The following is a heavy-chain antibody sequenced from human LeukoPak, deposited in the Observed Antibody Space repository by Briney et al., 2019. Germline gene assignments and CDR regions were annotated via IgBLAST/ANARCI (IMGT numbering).Heavy chain of an antibody. J-gene: IGHJ6*02. CDR1: GYTFTSYA. CDR3: ARYRIPKDLYYYYGMDV. V-gene: IGHV1-3*01. Sequence: GASVKVSCKASGYTFTSYAMHWVRQAPGQRLEWMGWINVGNGNTKYSQKFQGRVTITRDASASTAYMELSSLRSEDTAVYYCARYRIPKDLYYYYGMDVWGQGTTVTVSS. CDR2: INVGNGNT. D-gene: IGHD1-26*01.